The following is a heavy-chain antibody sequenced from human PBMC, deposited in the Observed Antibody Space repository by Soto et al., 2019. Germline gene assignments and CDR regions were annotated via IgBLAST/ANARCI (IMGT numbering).Heavy chain of an antibody. V-gene: IGHV1-18*01. CDR3: ARQLYCSSTSCPKPHYYYHGMDV. J-gene: IGHJ6*02. D-gene: IGHD2-2*01. CDR1: GYTFTSYG. Sequence: GASVKVSCKASGYTFTSYGISWVRQAPGQGLEWMGWISAYNGNTNYAQKLQGRVTMTTDTSTSTAYMELRSLRSDDTAVYYCARQLYCSSTSCPKPHYYYHGMDVWGQGTTVTVSS. CDR2: ISAYNGNT.